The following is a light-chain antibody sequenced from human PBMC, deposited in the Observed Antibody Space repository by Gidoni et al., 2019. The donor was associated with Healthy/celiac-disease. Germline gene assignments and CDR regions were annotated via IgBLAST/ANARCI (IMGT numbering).Light chain of an antibody. CDR3: SSYTSSSTLGVV. CDR1: SSDVGGYNY. V-gene: IGLV2-14*03. Sequence: QSALTQPASVSGSPVQSITISCTGTSSDVGGYNYVSWYQQHPGKAPKLMINDVSNRPSGVSNRFSGSKSGNTASLTISGLQAEDEADYYCSSYTSSSTLGVVFGGGTKLTVL. J-gene: IGLJ2*01. CDR2: DVS.